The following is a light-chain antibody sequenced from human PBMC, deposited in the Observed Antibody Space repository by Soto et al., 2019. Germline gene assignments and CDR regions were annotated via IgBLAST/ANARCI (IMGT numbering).Light chain of an antibody. V-gene: IGKV3-15*01. CDR2: DTS. CDR1: QSVSSSY. Sequence: EIVLTQSPGTLSLSPGERATLSCRAIQSVSSSYLAWYQHKPGQTPRLLIYDTSTRATGVPARFSGSRSGTEFTLTINSLQSEDFAVYYCQRYNNWPLTFGGGTKVDIK. J-gene: IGKJ4*01. CDR3: QRYNNWPLT.